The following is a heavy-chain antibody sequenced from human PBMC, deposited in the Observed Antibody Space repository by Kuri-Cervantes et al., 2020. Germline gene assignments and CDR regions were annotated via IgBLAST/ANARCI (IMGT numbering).Heavy chain of an antibody. CDR1: GGSISSYY. V-gene: IGHV4-4*07. Sequence: ETLSLTCTVSGGSISSYYWSWIRQPAGKGLEWIGRIYTSGSTNYNPSLKSRVSISIDKSKNQFSLKLRSVTAADTAMYYCARDDSSGWSSQFDYWGQGIRVTVSS. J-gene: IGHJ4*02. D-gene: IGHD6-19*01. CDR3: ARDDSSGWSSQFDY. CDR2: IYTSGST.